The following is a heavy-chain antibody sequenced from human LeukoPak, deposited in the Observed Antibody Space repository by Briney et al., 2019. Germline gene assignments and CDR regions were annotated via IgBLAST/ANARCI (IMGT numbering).Heavy chain of an antibody. CDR1: GGTFSSYA. CDR2: IIPIFGTA. J-gene: IGHJ3*02. D-gene: IGHD2-15*01. Sequence: SVKVSCKASGGTFSSYAISWVRQAPGQGLEWMGGIIPIFGTANYAQKFQGRVTITADESTSTAYMELSSLRSEDTAVYYCAILTYCSGGSCYVSRVDAFDIWGQGTMVTVSS. V-gene: IGHV1-69*13. CDR3: AILTYCSGGSCYVSRVDAFDI.